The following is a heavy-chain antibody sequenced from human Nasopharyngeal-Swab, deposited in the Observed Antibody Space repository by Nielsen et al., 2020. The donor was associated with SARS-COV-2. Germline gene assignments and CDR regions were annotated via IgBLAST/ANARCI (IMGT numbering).Heavy chain of an antibody. D-gene: IGHD7-27*01. CDR2: INHSGST. V-gene: IGHV4-34*01. J-gene: IGHJ4*02. CDR1: GGSFSGYY. CDR3: ARGFSTKNYWGSAQYYFDY. Sequence: SETLSLTCAVYGGSFSGYYWSWIRQPPGKGLEWIGEINHSGSTNYNPSLKSRVTISVDTSKNQFSLKLSSVTAADTAVYYCARGFSTKNYWGSAQYYFDYWCQGTLVTVSS.